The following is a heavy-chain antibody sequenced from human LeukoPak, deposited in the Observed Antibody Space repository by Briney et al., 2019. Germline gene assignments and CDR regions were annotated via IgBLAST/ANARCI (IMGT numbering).Heavy chain of an antibody. CDR3: ARDRLVVAATSHYYYYMDV. V-gene: IGHV4-30-2*01. CDR2: IYHSGST. D-gene: IGHD2-15*01. CDR1: GGSISSGGYY. Sequence: SETLSLTCTVSGGSISSGGYYWSWIRQPPGKGLEWIGYIYHSGSTYYNPSLKSRVTISVDRSKSQFSLKLSSVTAADTAVYYCARDRLVVAATSHYYYYMDVWGKGTTVTVSS. J-gene: IGHJ6*03.